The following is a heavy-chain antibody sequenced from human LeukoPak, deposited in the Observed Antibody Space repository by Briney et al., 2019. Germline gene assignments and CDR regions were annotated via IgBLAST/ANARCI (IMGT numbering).Heavy chain of an antibody. D-gene: IGHD3-22*01. V-gene: IGHV3-23*01. CDR2: VTKTGGAT. CDR1: GFTFSAYS. J-gene: IGHJ4*02. CDR3: AKGSSAYYYDY. Sequence: GGSLRLSCAASGFTFSAYSMSWVRQAPGEGLEWVSTVTKTGGATYYVDSVKGRFTISRDNSKNTLFLQMESLRAEDTAVYYCAKGSSAYYYDYWGQGTLVTVSS.